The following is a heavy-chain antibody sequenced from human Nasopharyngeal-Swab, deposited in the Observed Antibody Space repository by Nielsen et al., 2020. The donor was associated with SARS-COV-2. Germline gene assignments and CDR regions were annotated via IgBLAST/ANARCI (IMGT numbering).Heavy chain of an antibody. D-gene: IGHD6-19*01. CDR2: ISSSDSTT. Sequence: VRQMPGKGLEWVSYISSSDSTTYYADSVKGRFTISRDNAKNSLYLQVNSLRVEDTGVYYCARADSSGWFFSDWGRGTLVTVSS. V-gene: IGHV3-48*03. CDR3: ARADSSGWFFSD. J-gene: IGHJ4*02.